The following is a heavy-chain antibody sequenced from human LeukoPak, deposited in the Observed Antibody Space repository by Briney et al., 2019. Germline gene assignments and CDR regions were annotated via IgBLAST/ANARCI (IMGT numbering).Heavy chain of an antibody. V-gene: IGHV4-30-4*01. J-gene: IGHJ3*02. CDR1: GGSISSGDYY. Sequence: SQTLSLTCTVSGGSISSGDYYWSWIRQPPGKGLEGIGYIYYSGSTYYNPSLKSRVTISVDTSKNQFSLKLSSVTAADKAVYYCATLWSLVDAFDIWGKGTMVTVSS. D-gene: IGHD2-21*01. CDR2: IYYSGST. CDR3: ATLWSLVDAFDI.